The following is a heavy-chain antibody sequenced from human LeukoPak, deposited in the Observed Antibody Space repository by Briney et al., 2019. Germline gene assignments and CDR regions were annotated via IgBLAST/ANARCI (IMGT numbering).Heavy chain of an antibody. CDR1: GGSISSYF. Sequence: SETLSLTCNVSGGSISSYFWTWIRQPAGKGLEWIGRIHASGTTNYNSSLKSRVSMSVDTSKNQFSLKLTSVTAADTAVYFCARDGADVYGRAFDYWGQGTPVTVSS. CDR3: ARDGADVYGRAFDY. V-gene: IGHV4-4*07. D-gene: IGHD3-10*01. J-gene: IGHJ4*02. CDR2: IHASGTT.